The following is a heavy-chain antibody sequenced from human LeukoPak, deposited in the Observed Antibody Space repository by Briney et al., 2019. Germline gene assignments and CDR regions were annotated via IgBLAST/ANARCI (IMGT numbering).Heavy chain of an antibody. Sequence: ASVKVSCKASGYTFTGYYMHWVRQAPGQGLEWMGWINPNSGGTNYAQKFQGRVTMTRDTSISTAYMELSRLRSDDTAVYYCARQGTWCSSTSCAPIDYWGQGTLVTVSS. J-gene: IGHJ4*02. CDR3: ARQGTWCSSTSCAPIDY. D-gene: IGHD2-2*01. CDR1: GYTFTGYY. V-gene: IGHV1-2*02. CDR2: INPNSGGT.